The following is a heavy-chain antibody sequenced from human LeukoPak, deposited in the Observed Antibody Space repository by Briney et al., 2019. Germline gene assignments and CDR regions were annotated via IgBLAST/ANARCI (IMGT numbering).Heavy chain of an antibody. CDR2: IKQDGSEK. D-gene: IGHD3-22*01. V-gene: IGHV3-7*01. Sequence: GGSLRLSCAASGFTFSSYWMSWVRQAPGKGLEWVANIKQDGSEKYYVDSVKGRFTISRDNAKNSLYLQMNSLRAEDTAVYYCARGGYYYDSSGYYGYYFDYWGQGTLVTVSS. J-gene: IGHJ4*02. CDR3: ARGGYYYDSSGYYGYYFDY. CDR1: GFTFSSYW.